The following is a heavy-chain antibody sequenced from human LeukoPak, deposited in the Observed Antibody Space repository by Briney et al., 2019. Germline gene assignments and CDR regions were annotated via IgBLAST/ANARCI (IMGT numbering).Heavy chain of an antibody. V-gene: IGHV4-34*01. CDR2: INHSGST. J-gene: IGHJ4*02. CDR1: GGSFSGYY. Sequence: PSETLSLTCAVYGGSFSGYYWSWIRQPPGKGLEWIGEINHSGSTNYNPSLKSRVTISVDTSKNQFSLKLSSVTAADRAVYYCARGYSTGWYGGFDFWGQGTLVTVSS. D-gene: IGHD6-19*01. CDR3: ARGYSTGWYGGFDF.